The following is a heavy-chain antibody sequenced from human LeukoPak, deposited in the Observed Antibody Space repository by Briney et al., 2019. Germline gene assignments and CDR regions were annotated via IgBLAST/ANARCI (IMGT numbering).Heavy chain of an antibody. D-gene: IGHD1-26*01. V-gene: IGHV4-59*01. J-gene: IGHJ4*02. CDR2: VFYGGPT. CDR1: GDSIDSYY. Sequence: SETLSLTCTFSGDSIDSYYWSWIRQPPGEGLQWIGYVFYGGPTNYDASLKSRVAISVDRSKNQFSLKLTSVSAADTAVYYCAGRSARYFDSWGQGTPVTVSS. CDR3: AGRSARYFDS.